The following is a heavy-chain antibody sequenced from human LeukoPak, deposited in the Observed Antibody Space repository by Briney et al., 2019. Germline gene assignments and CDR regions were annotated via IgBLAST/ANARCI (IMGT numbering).Heavy chain of an antibody. V-gene: IGHV3-7*03. Sequence: GGSLRLSCAASGFTFSSYWMSWVRQAPGKGLEWVANIKQDGSEKYYVDSVKGRFTISRDNAKNSLYLQMNSLRAEDTAVYYCAKDSRIAAAGTFDYWGQGTLVTVSS. D-gene: IGHD6-13*01. CDR1: GFTFSSYW. J-gene: IGHJ4*02. CDR3: AKDSRIAAAGTFDY. CDR2: IKQDGSEK.